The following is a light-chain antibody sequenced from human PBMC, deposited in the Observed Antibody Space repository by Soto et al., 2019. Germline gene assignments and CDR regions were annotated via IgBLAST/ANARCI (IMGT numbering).Light chain of an antibody. CDR3: QQSYRTPHT. Sequence: DIQMTQSPSSLSASVGARVTITCRARQDVSAYLLWYQQRQGRAPKLLIYAASNLLSGVPSRFSGSGSGTNFTRTISSLQTADFETYDCQQSYRTPHTFGQGPKLETK. J-gene: IGKJ2*01. CDR2: AAS. CDR1: QDVSAY. V-gene: IGKV1-39*01.